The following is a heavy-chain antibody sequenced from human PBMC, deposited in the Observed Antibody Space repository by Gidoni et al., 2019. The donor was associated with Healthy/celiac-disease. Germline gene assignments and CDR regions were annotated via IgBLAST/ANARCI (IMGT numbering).Heavy chain of an antibody. CDR1: GGSFSGYY. D-gene: IGHD5-12*01. Sequence: QVQLQQWGAGLLKPSETLSLTCAVYGGSFSGYYWSLIRQPPGKGLEWIGEINHSGSTNYNPSLKSRVTISVDTSMNQFSLKLSSVTAADTAVYYCARGPRLIVATRNNWFIGGWFDPWGQGTLVTVSS. CDR3: ARGPRLIVATRNNWFIGGWFDP. CDR2: INHSGST. V-gene: IGHV4-34*01. J-gene: IGHJ5*02.